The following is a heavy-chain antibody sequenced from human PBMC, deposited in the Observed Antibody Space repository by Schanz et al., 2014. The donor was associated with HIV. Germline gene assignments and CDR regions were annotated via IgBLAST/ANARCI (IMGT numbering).Heavy chain of an antibody. Sequence: EVQLLESGGGLVQPGGSLRLSCAASGFTFSNYAMSWVRQAPGKGLEWVSSISESSGRTYYADSVNGRFTISRDNSKNTLYLQMTTLRTEDTAVYYCAKPEYDSSGNSQSHFDYWGQGTLVTVSS. D-gene: IGHD3-22*01. CDR3: AKPEYDSSGNSQSHFDY. CDR1: GFTFSNYA. V-gene: IGHV3-23*01. J-gene: IGHJ4*02. CDR2: ISESSGRT.